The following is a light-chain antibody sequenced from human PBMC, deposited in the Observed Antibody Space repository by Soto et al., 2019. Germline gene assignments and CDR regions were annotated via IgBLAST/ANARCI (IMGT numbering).Light chain of an antibody. CDR3: QQYDKYPWT. CDR1: QSIRAW. Sequence: DIQMTQSPSTLSASVGDRVTITCRASQSIRAWLAWYQQKPGKAPKFLIYEASSLERGVPSRFSGSGSGTEFALTISSLQADDFATYYCQQYDKYPWTFCQGTKVEV. V-gene: IGKV1-5*03. J-gene: IGKJ1*01. CDR2: EAS.